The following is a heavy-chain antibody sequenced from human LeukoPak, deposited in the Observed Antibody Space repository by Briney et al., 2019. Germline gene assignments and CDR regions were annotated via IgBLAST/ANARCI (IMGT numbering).Heavy chain of an antibody. J-gene: IGHJ4*02. V-gene: IGHV3-7*01. CDR2: IKQDGSEK. Sequence: GGSLRLSCAASGFTFSSYWMSWVRQAPGKGLEWVANIKQDGSEKYYVDSVKGRFTISRDNAKNSLYLQMNSLRAEDTAVYYCAKARGYSSDVYWGQGTLVTVSS. D-gene: IGHD6-19*01. CDR1: GFTFSSYW. CDR3: AKARGYSSDVY.